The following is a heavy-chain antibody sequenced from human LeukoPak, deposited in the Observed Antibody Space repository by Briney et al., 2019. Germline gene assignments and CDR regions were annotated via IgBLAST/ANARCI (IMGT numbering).Heavy chain of an antibody. CDR1: GYTFTSYD. V-gene: IGHV1-8*01. D-gene: IGHD4-17*01. CDR3: ARRVTTSYYFDY. J-gene: IGHJ4*02. Sequence: ASVKVSCKASGYTFTSYDINWVRQATGQGLEWMGWMNPNSGNTDYAQKFQGRVAMTRDTSISTAYMELSRLRSDDTAVYYCARRVTTSYYFDYWGQGTLVTVSS. CDR2: MNPNSGNT.